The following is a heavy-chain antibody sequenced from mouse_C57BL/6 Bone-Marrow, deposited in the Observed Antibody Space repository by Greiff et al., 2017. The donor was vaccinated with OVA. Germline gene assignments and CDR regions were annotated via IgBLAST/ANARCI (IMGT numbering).Heavy chain of an antibody. J-gene: IGHJ1*03. V-gene: IGHV1-61*01. CDR2: IYPSDSET. D-gene: IGHD2-4*01. CDR3: ARWDYGHWYFDV. Sequence: QVQLQQPGAELVRPGSSVKLSCKASGYTFTSYWMDWVKQRPGRGLEWIGNIYPSDSETHYNQKFKDKATLTVDKSSSTAYMQLSSLTSEDSAVYYCARWDYGHWYFDVWGTGTTVTVSS. CDR1: GYTFTSYW.